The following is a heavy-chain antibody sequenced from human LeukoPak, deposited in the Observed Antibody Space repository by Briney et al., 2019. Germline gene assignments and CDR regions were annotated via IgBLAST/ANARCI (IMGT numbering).Heavy chain of an antibody. CDR3: ARGGVGWFGEFY. CDR2: MNPNSGNT. J-gene: IGHJ4*02. CDR1: GYTFTGYY. Sequence: ASVKVSCKASGYTFTGYYIHWVRQATGQGLEWMGWMNPNSGNTGYAQKFQDRVTMTRNTSISTAYMELSSLRSEDTAVYYCARGGVGWFGEFYWGQGTLVTVSS. V-gene: IGHV1-8*02. D-gene: IGHD3-10*01.